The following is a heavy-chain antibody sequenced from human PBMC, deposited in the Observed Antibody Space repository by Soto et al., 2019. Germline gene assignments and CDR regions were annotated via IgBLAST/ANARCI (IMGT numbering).Heavy chain of an antibody. CDR3: AKDALLVHWLAHY. D-gene: IGHD6-19*01. J-gene: IGHJ4*02. CDR2: ISYDGSNK. CDR1: GFTFSSYG. V-gene: IGHV3-30*18. Sequence: QVQLVESGGGVVQPGRSLRLSCAASGFTFSSYGMHWVRQAPGKGLEWVAVISYDGSNKYYADSVKGRFTISRDNSKNTLYLQMNSLRAEDTAVYYCAKDALLVHWLAHYWGQGTLVTVSS.